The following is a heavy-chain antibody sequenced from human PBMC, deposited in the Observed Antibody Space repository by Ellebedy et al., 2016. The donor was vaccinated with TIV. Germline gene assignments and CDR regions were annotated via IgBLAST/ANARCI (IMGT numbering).Heavy chain of an antibody. CDR2: INSIGTTI. CDR3: ARDRTRFDY. J-gene: IGHJ4*02. Sequence: GESLKISCAASGFTFSNYNMNSVRQAPGKGLEWVSYINSIGTTIYYADSVKGRFTISRDSAKNSLYLQMNSLRAEDTAVYYCARDRTRFDYWGQGTLVTVSS. V-gene: IGHV3-48*04. D-gene: IGHD1-7*01. CDR1: GFTFSNYN.